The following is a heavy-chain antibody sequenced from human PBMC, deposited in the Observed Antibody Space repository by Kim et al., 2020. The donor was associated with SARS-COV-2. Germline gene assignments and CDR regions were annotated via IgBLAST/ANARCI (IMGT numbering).Heavy chain of an antibody. Sequence: GGSLRLSCAASGFTFSSYAMNWVRQAPGRGLEWVSNISSGGEGSLYADSVRGRFTISRDNSKSTLYLQMNTLRAEHTAVYYCAKDLRESPFSFGSGPYDYWGQGTLVTVSS. V-gene: IGHV3-23*01. CDR3: AKDLRESPFSFGSGPYDY. CDR1: GFTFSSYA. D-gene: IGHD3-10*01. CDR2: ISSGGEGS. J-gene: IGHJ4*02.